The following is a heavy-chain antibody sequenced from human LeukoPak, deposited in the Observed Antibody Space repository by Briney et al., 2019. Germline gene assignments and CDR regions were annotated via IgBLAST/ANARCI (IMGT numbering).Heavy chain of an antibody. CDR1: GFTFSSYA. CDR2: ISGSGGST. Sequence: GGSLRLSCAASGFTFSSYAMSWVRQAPGKGLEWVSAISGSGGSTYYADSVKGRFTISRDNSKNTLYLQMNSLRAEDTALYYCAKDIWGGVAGIHWGQGTLVTVSS. CDR3: AKDIWGGVAGIH. J-gene: IGHJ4*02. D-gene: IGHD6-19*01. V-gene: IGHV3-23*01.